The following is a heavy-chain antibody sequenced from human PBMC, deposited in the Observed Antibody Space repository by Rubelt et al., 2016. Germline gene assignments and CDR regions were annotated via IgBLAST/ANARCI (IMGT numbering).Heavy chain of an antibody. CDR2: INHSGST. CDR1: GGSFSGYY. J-gene: IGHJ4*02. D-gene: IGHD6-6*01. CDR3: ARGTYSSSSGFDY. Sequence: QVQLQQWGAGLLKASETLSLTCAVYGGSFSGYYWSWIRQPPGKGLEWIGEINHSGSTNYNPSRKGRVTISVDTSKGQFARKLSSVTAADTAVYYCARGTYSSSSGFDYWGQGTLVTVSS. V-gene: IGHV4-34*01.